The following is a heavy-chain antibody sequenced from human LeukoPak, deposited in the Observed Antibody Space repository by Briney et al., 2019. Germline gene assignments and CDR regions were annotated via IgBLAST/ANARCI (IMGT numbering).Heavy chain of an antibody. CDR3: AKDMNRFQPVQIAVAVPGGFDI. V-gene: IGHV3-9*03. J-gene: IGHJ3*02. Sequence: GGSLRLSCAASGFTFDDYAMHWVRQGPGKGLEWVSGINWNSGSIGYAESVRGRFTITRDNAKNSLYLQMNSLRAEDMALYYCAKDMNRFQPVQIAVAVPGGFDIWGQGTMVTVSS. CDR2: INWNSGSI. D-gene: IGHD6-19*01. CDR1: GFTFDDYA.